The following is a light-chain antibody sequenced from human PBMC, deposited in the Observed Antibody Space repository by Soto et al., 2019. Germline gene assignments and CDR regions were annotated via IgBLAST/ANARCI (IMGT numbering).Light chain of an antibody. J-gene: IGKJ1*01. Sequence: EIVLTQSPATLSLSPGERATLSCRASQSVSSYLAWYQQKPGQAPRLLIYDASNRATGIPARFSGSGSGTDFTLTISSLEPEDFAVYYCHQRSNWPWTFGQGTK. CDR2: DAS. V-gene: IGKV3-11*01. CDR3: HQRSNWPWT. CDR1: QSVSSY.